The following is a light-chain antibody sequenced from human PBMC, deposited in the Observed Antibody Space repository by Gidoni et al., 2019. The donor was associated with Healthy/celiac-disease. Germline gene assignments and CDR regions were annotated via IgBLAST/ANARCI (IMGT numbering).Light chain of an antibody. J-gene: IGKJ1*01. CDR1: QSVSSY. CDR2: DAS. Sequence: EIVLTQSPATLSLSPGERATLSCRASQSVSSYLAWYQQKPGQAPRLLIYDASNRATGIPARFSGSGSGTAFTLTISSLEPEDFAVYYCQQRSNWPPGRTFXXXTKVEIK. V-gene: IGKV3-11*01. CDR3: QQRSNWPPGRT.